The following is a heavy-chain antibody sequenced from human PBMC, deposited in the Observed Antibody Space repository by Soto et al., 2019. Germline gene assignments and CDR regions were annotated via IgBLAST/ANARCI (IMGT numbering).Heavy chain of an antibody. V-gene: IGHV1-46*01. D-gene: IGHD4-4*01. Sequence: QVQLVQSGAEVKKPGASVKVSCKASGYTFTSYYMHWVRLAPGQGLEWMGIINPDGGGTSYAQQFPGRVIMTRDTSTSTVYMEMSSLRSEATAVYYCAVGGNYLSMDVWGQGTTVTVSS. CDR1: GYTFTSYY. CDR2: INPDGGGT. J-gene: IGHJ6*02. CDR3: AVGGNYLSMDV.